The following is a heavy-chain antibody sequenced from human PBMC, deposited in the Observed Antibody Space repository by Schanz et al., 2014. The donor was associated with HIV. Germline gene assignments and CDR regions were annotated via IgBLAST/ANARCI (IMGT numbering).Heavy chain of an antibody. J-gene: IGHJ4*02. V-gene: IGHV1-18*04. CDR2: ISAYNGNT. D-gene: IGHD3-22*01. CDR3: ARDSTDYYDSSGYQY. CDR1: GYTFSSYG. Sequence: QVQLVQSGAEVKKPGASVKVSCKASGYTFSSYGISWVRQAPGQGLESMGWISAYNGNTNYAQNLQGRVTMTTDTFTSTAYMELRSLRSDETAVYYCARDSTDYYDSSGYQYWGQGTLVTVSS.